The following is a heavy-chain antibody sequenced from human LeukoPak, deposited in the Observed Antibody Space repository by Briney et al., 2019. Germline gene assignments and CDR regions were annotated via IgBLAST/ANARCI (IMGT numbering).Heavy chain of an antibody. CDR3: TKDLDSGYDSSY. V-gene: IGHV3-23*01. CDR2: ISGSGGST. J-gene: IGHJ4*02. D-gene: IGHD5-12*01. Sequence: GGSLRLSCAASGFTFSSYAMSWVRQAPGKGLEWVSAISGSGGSTYYADSVKGRFTISRDNSKNTLYLQMNSLRAEDTAVYYCTKDLDSGYDSSYWGQGTVVTVST. CDR1: GFTFSSYA.